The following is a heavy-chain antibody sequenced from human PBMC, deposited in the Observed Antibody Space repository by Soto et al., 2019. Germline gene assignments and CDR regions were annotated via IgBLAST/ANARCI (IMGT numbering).Heavy chain of an antibody. J-gene: IGHJ6*02. CDR1: GFTFTRSG. CDR2: ISTYNGDT. V-gene: IGHV1-18*01. D-gene: IGHD5-12*01. CDR3: AREGVAPYYYYGMDV. Sequence: VKVSCKASGFTFTRSGISCVRQAPGQGLEWLGWISTYNGDTNYAQTFQCRVTMTTDTSTSTVHMEVRSLRSADTAVYYCAREGVAPYYYYGMDVWGQGTTVTVSS.